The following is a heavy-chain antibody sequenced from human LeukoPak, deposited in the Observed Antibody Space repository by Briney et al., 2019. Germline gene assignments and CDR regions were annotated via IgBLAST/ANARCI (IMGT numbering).Heavy chain of an antibody. D-gene: IGHD6-19*01. CDR3: ARVAVADYYFDY. Sequence: PSETLSLTCTVSGGSISSYYWSWIRQPPGKGLEWIGYIYYSGSTNYNPSLKSRVTISVDTSKNQFSLKLSSVTAADTAVYYCARVAVADYYFDYWGQGTLVTVSS. J-gene: IGHJ4*02. CDR2: IYYSGST. V-gene: IGHV4-59*01. CDR1: GGSISSYY.